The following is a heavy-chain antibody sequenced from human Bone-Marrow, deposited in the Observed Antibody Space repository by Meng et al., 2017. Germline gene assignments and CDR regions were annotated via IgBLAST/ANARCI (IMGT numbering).Heavy chain of an antibody. J-gene: IGHJ4*02. CDR2: VSGSGGST. CDR3: AKDLGRGRFGESPPH. D-gene: IGHD3-10*01. V-gene: IGHV3-23*01. CDR1: GFTFSSYA. Sequence: GGSLRLSCAASGFTFSSYAMSWVRQAPGKGLEWVSAVSGSGGSTYYADSVKGRFTISRDNSKNTLYLQMNSLRAEDTAVYYCAKDLGRGRFGESPPHWGQGTLVTVSS.